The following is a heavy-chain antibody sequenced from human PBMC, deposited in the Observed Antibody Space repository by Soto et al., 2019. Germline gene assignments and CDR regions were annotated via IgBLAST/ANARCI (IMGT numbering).Heavy chain of an antibody. J-gene: IGHJ4*02. CDR1: GFTFSSYG. CDR2: IWYDGSNK. V-gene: IGHV3-33*01. CDR3: ARDSSYRQQLPDY. Sequence: QVQLVESGGGVVQPGRSLRLSCAASGFTFSSYGIHWVRQAPGKGLEWVAVIWYDGSNKYYADSVKGRFTISRDNSKNTLYLQMNSLRAEDTAVYYCARDSSYRQQLPDYWVQGTLVTVSS. D-gene: IGHD6-13*01.